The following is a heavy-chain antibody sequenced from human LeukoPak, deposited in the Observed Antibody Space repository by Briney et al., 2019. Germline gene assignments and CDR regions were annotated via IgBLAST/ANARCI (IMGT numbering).Heavy chain of an antibody. Sequence: GGSLRLSCSASGFTFSSRWMSWVRQAPGKGLEWVANIKEDGSQKYYADSVKGRFTISRDNAKNSLYLQLNSLGAEDTAMYYCAGDRGYLQFDYWGQGTLVTVS. CDR2: IKEDGSQK. J-gene: IGHJ4*02. V-gene: IGHV3-7*03. D-gene: IGHD3-10*01. CDR3: AGDRGYLQFDY. CDR1: GFTFSSRW.